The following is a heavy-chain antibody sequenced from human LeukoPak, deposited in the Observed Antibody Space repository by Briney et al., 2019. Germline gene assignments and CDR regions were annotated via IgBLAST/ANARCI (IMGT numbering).Heavy chain of an antibody. V-gene: IGHV4-59*08. CDR2: IYYSGST. CDR3: ARQGPLTTAVTTRTDPFDY. D-gene: IGHD4-11*01. J-gene: IGHJ4*02. CDR1: GGSISSSY. Sequence: SETLSLTCTVSGGSISSSYWSWIRQPQGQGLEWIGYIYYSGSTNYNPSLKSRVTISVDTSKNQFSLKLNSVTAADTAVYYCARQGPLTTAVTTRTDPFDYWGQGTLVTVSS.